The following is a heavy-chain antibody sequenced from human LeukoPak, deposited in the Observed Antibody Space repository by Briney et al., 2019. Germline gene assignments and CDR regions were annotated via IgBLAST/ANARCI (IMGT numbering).Heavy chain of an antibody. Sequence: PGGSLRLSCAASGFTFSSYAMHWVRQAPGKGLEWVAVISYDGSNKYYADSAKGRFTISRDNSKNTLYLQMNSLRAEDTAVYYCARDKSIVGAIGAYYYYYYMDVWGKGTTVTVSS. CDR3: ARDKSIVGAIGAYYYYYYMDV. V-gene: IGHV3-30*04. CDR1: GFTFSSYA. J-gene: IGHJ6*03. CDR2: ISYDGSNK. D-gene: IGHD1-26*01.